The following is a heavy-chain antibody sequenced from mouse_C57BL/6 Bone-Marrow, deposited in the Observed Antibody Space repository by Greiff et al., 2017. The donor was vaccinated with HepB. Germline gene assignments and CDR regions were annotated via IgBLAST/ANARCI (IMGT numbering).Heavy chain of an antibody. V-gene: IGHV3-6*01. Sequence: EVKLMESGPGLVKPSQSLSLTCSVTGYSITSGYYWNWIRQFPGNKLEWMGYISYDGSNNYNPSLKNRISITRDTSKNQFFLKLNSVTTEDTATYYCASAIYYDYDAWFAYWGQGTLVTVSA. CDR1: GYSITSGYY. J-gene: IGHJ3*01. CDR3: ASAIYYDYDAWFAY. CDR2: ISYDGSN. D-gene: IGHD2-4*01.